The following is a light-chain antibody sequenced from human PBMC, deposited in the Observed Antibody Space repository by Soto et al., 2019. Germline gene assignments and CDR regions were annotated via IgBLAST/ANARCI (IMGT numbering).Light chain of an antibody. CDR3: QQYDDWPLT. V-gene: IGKV3-15*01. J-gene: IGKJ3*01. Sequence: VLTQSPATLSVSPGEGATLSCRASQSVGSSLAWYQQKPGQAPRLLMFDSSTRATGVPAKFSGGGSGTEFTLTISSLQSEDFAIFFCQQYDDWPLTFGPGTRVDI. CDR1: QSVGSS. CDR2: DSS.